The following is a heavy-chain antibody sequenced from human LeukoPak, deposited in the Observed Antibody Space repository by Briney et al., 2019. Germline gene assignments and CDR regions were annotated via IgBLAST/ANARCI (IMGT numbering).Heavy chain of an antibody. V-gene: IGHV3-9*01. CDR3: AKAQGYSYGYGYYYYGMDV. Sequence: GRSLRLSCAASGFTFDDYAMHWVRQAPGKGLEWVSGISWNSGSIGYADSVKGRFTISRDNAKNSLYLQMNSLRAEDTALYYCAKAQGYSYGYGYYYYGMDVWGQGTTVTVPS. CDR1: GFTFDDYA. D-gene: IGHD5-18*01. CDR2: ISWNSGSI. J-gene: IGHJ6*02.